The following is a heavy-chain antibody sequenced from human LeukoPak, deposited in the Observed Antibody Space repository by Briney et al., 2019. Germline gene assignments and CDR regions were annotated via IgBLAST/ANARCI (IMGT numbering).Heavy chain of an antibody. CDR3: AKDISYSYGVFDY. D-gene: IGHD5-18*01. V-gene: IGHV3-43*02. Sequence: GGSLRLSCAASGFTFSSYAMSWVRQAPGKGLEWVSLISGDGGSTYYADSVKGRFTISRDNSKNSLYLQMNSLRTEDTALYHCAKDISYSYGVFDYWGQGTLVTVSS. CDR1: GFTFSSYA. J-gene: IGHJ4*02. CDR2: ISGDGGST.